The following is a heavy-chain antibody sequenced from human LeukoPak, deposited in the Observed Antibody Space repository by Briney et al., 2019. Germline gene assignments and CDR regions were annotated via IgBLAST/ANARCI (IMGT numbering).Heavy chain of an antibody. CDR2: IYYSGST. CDR3: ASSVEWPGAPFDY. V-gene: IGHV4-59*01. D-gene: IGHD2-8*01. Sequence: SETLSLTCTVSGGSISSYYWSWIRQPPGKGLEWIGYIYYSGSTNYNPSLKSRVTISVDTSKNQFSLKLSSVTAADTAVYYCASSVEWPGAPFDYWGQGTLVTVSS. J-gene: IGHJ4*02. CDR1: GGSISSYY.